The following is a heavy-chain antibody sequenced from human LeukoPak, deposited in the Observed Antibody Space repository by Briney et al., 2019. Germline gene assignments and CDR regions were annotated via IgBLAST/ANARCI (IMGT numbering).Heavy chain of an antibody. CDR1: GYTFTGYC. D-gene: IGHD4-17*01. CDR3: ARSTVTTFFEDY. Sequence: GASVKVSCKASGYTFTGYCMHWVRQAPGQGLEWMGRINPNSGGTNYAQKFQGRVTMTRDTSISTAYMELSRLRSDDTAVYYCARSTVTTFFEDYWGQGTLVTVSS. CDR2: INPNSGGT. J-gene: IGHJ4*02. V-gene: IGHV1-2*06.